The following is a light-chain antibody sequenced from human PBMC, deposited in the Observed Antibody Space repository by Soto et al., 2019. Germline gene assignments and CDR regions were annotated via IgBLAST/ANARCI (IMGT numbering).Light chain of an antibody. CDR1: SSDVGSYNF. J-gene: IGLJ3*02. CDR3: CSYAGNSGV. CDR2: EVS. V-gene: IGLV2-23*02. Sequence: QSALTQPASGSGSPGQSIIISCTGTSSDVGSYNFVSWYQQHPGKAPKLMIYEVSKRPSGVSNRFSGSKSGNTASLTISGLQPEDEADYYCCSYAGNSGVFGGGTQLTVL.